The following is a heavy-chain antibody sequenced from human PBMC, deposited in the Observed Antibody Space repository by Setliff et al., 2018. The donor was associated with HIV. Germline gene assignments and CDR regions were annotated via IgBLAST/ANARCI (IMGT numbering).Heavy chain of an antibody. D-gene: IGHD3-22*01. CDR3: ARGGTYYYDSSGYYPTYYFDY. CDR2: LNPSEGTT. Sequence: GASVKVSCKASGYTFTTYYIHWVRQAPGQGLEWMGILNPSEGTTSFAQKFQGRVTMTRDTSTSTVYMDLSSLRADDTAVYYCARGGTYYYDSSGYYPTYYFDYWGQGTLVTVSS. V-gene: IGHV1-46*01. CDR1: GYTFTTYY. J-gene: IGHJ4*02.